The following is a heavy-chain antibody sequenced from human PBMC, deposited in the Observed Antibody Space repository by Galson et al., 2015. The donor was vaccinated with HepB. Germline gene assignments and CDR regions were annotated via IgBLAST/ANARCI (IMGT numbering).Heavy chain of an antibody. D-gene: IGHD2-15*01. V-gene: IGHV3-30*18. CDR1: GFTFSSYG. Sequence: SLRLSCAASGFTFSSYGMHWVRQAPGKGLEWVAVISYDGSNKYYADSVKGRFTISRDNSKNTLYLQMNSLRAEDTAVYYCAKKGPKGYCSGGSCYHHDAFDIWGQGTMVTVSS. CDR2: ISYDGSNK. CDR3: AKKGPKGYCSGGSCYHHDAFDI. J-gene: IGHJ3*02.